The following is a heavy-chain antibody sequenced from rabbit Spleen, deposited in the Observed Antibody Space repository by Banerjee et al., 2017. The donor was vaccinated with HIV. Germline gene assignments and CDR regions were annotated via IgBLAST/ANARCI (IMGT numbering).Heavy chain of an antibody. J-gene: IGHJ4*01. CDR3: TRDDGSGHYIDSSFNL. D-gene: IGHD1-1*01. Sequence: QEQLVESGGGLVKPGASLTLICTASGFSFSSGYDMSWVRQAPGKGLEWIGLIYTGNCKDYYASWAKGRFPISKTSSTTVTLQVTSLTAADTATYFCTRDDGSGHYIDSSFNLWGPGTLVTVS. V-gene: IGHV1S45*01. CDR1: GFSFSSGYD. CDR2: IYTGNCKD.